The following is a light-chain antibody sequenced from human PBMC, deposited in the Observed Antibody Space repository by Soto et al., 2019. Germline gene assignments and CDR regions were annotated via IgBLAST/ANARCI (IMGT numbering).Light chain of an antibody. V-gene: IGKV3-15*01. CDR3: QQYNNWPSWT. Sequence: EIVMTQSPATLPVSPGERATLSCRASQSVSSNLAWYQQKPGQAPRLLIYGASTRATGIPARFSGSGSGTEFTLTISSLQSEDFAVYYCQQYNNWPSWTFGQGTKVDNK. CDR2: GAS. CDR1: QSVSSN. J-gene: IGKJ1*01.